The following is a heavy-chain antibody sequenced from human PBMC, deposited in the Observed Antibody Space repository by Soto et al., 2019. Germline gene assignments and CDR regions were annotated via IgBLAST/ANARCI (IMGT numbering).Heavy chain of an antibody. CDR2: IYCDDDK. Sequence: QITLKESGATLVKPTQTLTLTCTFSGFSLSTSGVGVAWLRQPPGKALEGLALIYCDDDKRYSPSLKSRLTITKDTSKNHVVLTMTNMDPGDTATYYCAHSRKSYYDILTGYNYWGQGTLVTVSS. CDR1: GFSLSTSGVG. D-gene: IGHD3-9*01. CDR3: AHSRKSYYDILTGYNY. V-gene: IGHV2-5*02. J-gene: IGHJ4*02.